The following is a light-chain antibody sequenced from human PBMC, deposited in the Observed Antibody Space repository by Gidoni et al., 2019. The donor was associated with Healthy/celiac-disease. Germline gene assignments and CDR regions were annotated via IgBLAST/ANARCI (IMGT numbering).Light chain of an antibody. J-gene: IGKJ2*01. CDR1: QSVSSSY. Sequence: EIVLTQSPGTLSLSPGERATLSCRASQSVSSSYLAWYQQKPGQAPRLLIYGASSRATGIPDRFSGSGSGTDFTLTISRLEPEDFAVYYCQHQGSFXQXTKLEIK. CDR3: QHQGS. V-gene: IGKV3-20*01. CDR2: GAS.